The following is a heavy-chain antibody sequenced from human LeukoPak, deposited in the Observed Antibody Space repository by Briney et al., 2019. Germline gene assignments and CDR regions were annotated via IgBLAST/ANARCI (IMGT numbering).Heavy chain of an antibody. CDR1: GGSFSGYY. CDR3: SGESGAFCPFGY. V-gene: IGHV4-34*01. CDR2: ISLTGRT. D-gene: IGHD1-26*01. J-gene: IGHJ4*02. Sequence: SETLSLTCAVYGGSFSGYYWSWIRQPPGKGLEWVGEISLTGRTNYNPSLNGRVTMSLDESSNQLSLNLTSVTAADTAIYYCSGESGAFCPFGYWGQGTLVIVPS.